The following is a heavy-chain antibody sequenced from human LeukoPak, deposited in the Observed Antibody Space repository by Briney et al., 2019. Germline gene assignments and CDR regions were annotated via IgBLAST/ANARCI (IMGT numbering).Heavy chain of an antibody. D-gene: IGHD6-19*01. V-gene: IGHV3-23*01. Sequence: GGSLRLSCAASGFTFSSYGMSWVRQAPGKGLEWVSAISGSGGSTYYADSVKGRFTISRDNSKNTLYLQMNSLRAEDTAVYYCANAPLRGGIAVAGNDYWGQGTLVTVSS. CDR2: ISGSGGST. CDR3: ANAPLRGGIAVAGNDY. J-gene: IGHJ4*02. CDR1: GFTFSSYG.